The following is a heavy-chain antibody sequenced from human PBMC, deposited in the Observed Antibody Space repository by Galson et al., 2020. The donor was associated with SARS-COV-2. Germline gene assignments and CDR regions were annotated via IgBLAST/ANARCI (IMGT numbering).Heavy chain of an antibody. D-gene: IGHD2-2*01. Sequence: GGSLRLSCSASGFTFSDYAMHWVRQPPGKGLQYVSALSPTGGTSFYADSVNGRFTMSRDNSRNTFYLHMTDLRVEDTAFYYCLAYSSTRNNYWCQGTLVTVSS. CDR1: GFTFSDYA. CDR3: LAYSSTRNNY. J-gene: IGHJ4*02. V-gene: IGHV3-64D*09. CDR2: LSPTGGTS.